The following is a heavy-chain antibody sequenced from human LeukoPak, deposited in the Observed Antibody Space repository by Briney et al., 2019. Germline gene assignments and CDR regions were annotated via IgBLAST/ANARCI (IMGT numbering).Heavy chain of an antibody. Sequence: GGSLRLSCAASGFTFSSYEMNWVRQAPGKGLEWVSYISSSGSTIYYADSVKGRFTISRDNAKNSLYLQMNSLRAEDTAVYYCTRGSAVTTNFYYYYYMDVWGKGTTVTVSS. CDR1: GFTFSSYE. V-gene: IGHV3-48*03. D-gene: IGHD4-17*01. CDR3: TRGSAVTTNFYYYYYMDV. J-gene: IGHJ6*03. CDR2: ISSSGSTI.